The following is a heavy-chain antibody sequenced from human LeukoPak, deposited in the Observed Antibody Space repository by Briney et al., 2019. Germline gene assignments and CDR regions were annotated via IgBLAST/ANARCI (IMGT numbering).Heavy chain of an antibody. V-gene: IGHV3-30*04. D-gene: IGHD3-10*01. CDR1: GFTFSSYA. J-gene: IGHJ3*02. Sequence: PGGSLRLSCAASGFTFSSYAMHWVRQTPGKGLEWVAVISYDRSNKYYADPVRGRFTISRDNSKNTLYLQMNSLRAEDTAVYYCARGDLHYHDSTRRGFDIWGQGTMVTVSS. CDR2: ISYDRSNK. CDR3: ARGDLHYHDSTRRGFDI.